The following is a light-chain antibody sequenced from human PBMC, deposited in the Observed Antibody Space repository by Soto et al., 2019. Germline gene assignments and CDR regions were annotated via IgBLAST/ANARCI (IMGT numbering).Light chain of an antibody. Sequence: QSVLTQPASVSGSPGQSITISCTGTSSDVGDYSYVSWYQQHPGKAPKLMIYEVSNRPSGVSNRFSGSKSGNTASLTISGLQAEDEADYSCSSFSSSSTLVVFGGGTKVTVL. CDR3: SSFSSSSTLVV. CDR1: SSDVGDYSY. CDR2: EVS. V-gene: IGLV2-14*01. J-gene: IGLJ2*01.